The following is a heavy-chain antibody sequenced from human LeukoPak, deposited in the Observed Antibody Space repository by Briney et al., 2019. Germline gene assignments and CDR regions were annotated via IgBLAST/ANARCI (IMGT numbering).Heavy chain of an antibody. CDR1: GGSISSYY. V-gene: IGHV4-4*07. CDR3: ASGYYDSSGYYSLDY. D-gene: IGHD3-22*01. J-gene: IGHJ4*02. CDR2: IYTSGST. Sequence: SETLSLTCTVSGGSISSYYWSWIRQPAGKGLEWIGRIYTSGSTNYNPSLKSRVTMSVDTSKNQFSLKLSSVTAADTAVYYCASGYYDSSGYYSLDYWGQGTLVTVSS.